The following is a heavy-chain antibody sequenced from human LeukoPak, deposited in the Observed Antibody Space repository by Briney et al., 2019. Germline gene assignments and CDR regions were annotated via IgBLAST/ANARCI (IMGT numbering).Heavy chain of an antibody. D-gene: IGHD3-22*01. Sequence: GASVKVSCKASGYTFTSYYMHWVRQAPGQGLEWMGWISAYNGNTNYAQKLQGRVTMTTDTSTSTAYMELRSLRSDDTAVYYCAREQEYYYDSSGYFDYWGQGTLVTVSS. J-gene: IGHJ4*02. V-gene: IGHV1-18*04. CDR1: GYTFTSYY. CDR2: ISAYNGNT. CDR3: AREQEYYYDSSGYFDY.